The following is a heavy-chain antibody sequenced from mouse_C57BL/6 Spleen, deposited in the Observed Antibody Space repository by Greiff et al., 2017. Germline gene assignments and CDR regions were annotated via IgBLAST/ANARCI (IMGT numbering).Heavy chain of an antibody. V-gene: IGHV5-17*01. CDR3: ARRIYYGYDEGGYYAMDY. D-gene: IGHD2-2*01. CDR1: GFTFSDYG. CDR2: ISSGSSTI. Sequence: EVQGVESGGGLVKPGGSLKLSCAASGFTFSDYGMHWVRQAPEKGLEWVAYISSGSSTIYYADTVKGRFTISRDNAKNTLFLQMTSLRSEDTAMYYCARRIYYGYDEGGYYAMDYWGQGTSVTVSS. J-gene: IGHJ4*01.